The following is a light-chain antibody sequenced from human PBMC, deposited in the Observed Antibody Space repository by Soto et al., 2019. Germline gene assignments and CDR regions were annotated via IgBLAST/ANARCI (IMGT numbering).Light chain of an antibody. Sequence: DIQMTQSPSSVSASVGDRVTITCRASQGISSWLAWYQQKPGKDPKLLIYASSSLQSWVLSRFSSGGSGTNFSLTISSLLHEDFATYYCQQANSFLPLTFGGGTKVEIK. CDR1: QGISSW. CDR2: ASS. J-gene: IGKJ4*01. V-gene: IGKV1-12*01. CDR3: QQANSFLPLT.